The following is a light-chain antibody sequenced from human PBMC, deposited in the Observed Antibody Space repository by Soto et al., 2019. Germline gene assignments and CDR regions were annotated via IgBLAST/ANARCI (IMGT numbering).Light chain of an antibody. J-gene: IGKJ1*01. Sequence: EVVMTQSPATLSVSPGERVTLSCRASQSINAHLAWYQQKPGQAPRLLIHGASTRATGIPARFSGSGFGTEFILTISTLQSEDFAVYYCQPYNTWLWTFGQGTKVAI. V-gene: IGKV3-15*01. CDR3: QPYNTWLWT. CDR1: QSINAH. CDR2: GAS.